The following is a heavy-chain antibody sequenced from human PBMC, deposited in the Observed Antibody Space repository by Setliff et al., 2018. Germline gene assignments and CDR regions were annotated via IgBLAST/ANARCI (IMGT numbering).Heavy chain of an antibody. CDR1: GGAVSGDY. V-gene: IGHV4-59*02. D-gene: IGHD3-10*01. J-gene: IGHJ4*02. CDR3: ARESATIGEFPLYYFDK. CDR2: INYSGST. Sequence: SETLSLTCSVSGGAVSGDYWTWIRQPPGKGLEYIGYINYSGSTNYNPSLKSRVTISGDTSKNQVSLRLSSVTAADTAVYYCARESATIGEFPLYYFDKWCQGIPVTVSS.